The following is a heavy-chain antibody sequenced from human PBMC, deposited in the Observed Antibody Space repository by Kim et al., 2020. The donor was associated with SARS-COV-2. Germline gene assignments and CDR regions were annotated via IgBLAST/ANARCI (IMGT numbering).Heavy chain of an antibody. J-gene: IGHJ5*02. D-gene: IGHD6-13*01. CDR3: ARGLWDSSSRGGDRFDP. CDR1: GYTFTSYG. V-gene: IGHV1-18*01. Sequence: ASVKVSCKASGYTFTSYGISWVRQAPGQGLEWMGWISAYNGNTNYAQKLQGRVTMTTDTSTSTAYMELRSLRSDDTAVYYCARGLWDSSSRGGDRFDPWGQGTLVTVSS. CDR2: ISAYNGNT.